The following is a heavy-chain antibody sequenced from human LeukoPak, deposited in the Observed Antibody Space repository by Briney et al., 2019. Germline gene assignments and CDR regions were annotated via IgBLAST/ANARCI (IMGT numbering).Heavy chain of an antibody. V-gene: IGHV3-30*01. J-gene: IGHJ4*02. Sequence: PGRSLRLSCAASGFTFSSYAMHWVRQAPGNGLEWVAVISYDGSNKYYADSVKGRFTISRDNSKNTLYLQMNSLRAEDTAVYYCARDESGVFDYWGQGTLVTVSS. CDR2: ISYDGSNK. D-gene: IGHD3-10*01. CDR3: ARDESGVFDY. CDR1: GFTFSSYA.